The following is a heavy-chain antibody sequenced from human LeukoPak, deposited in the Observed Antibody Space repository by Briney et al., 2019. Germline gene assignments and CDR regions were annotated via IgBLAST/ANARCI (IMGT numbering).Heavy chain of an antibody. CDR3: ARNYGGNPLEEGY. D-gene: IGHD4-23*01. J-gene: IGHJ4*02. V-gene: IGHV4-39*01. CDR2: IYYSGST. Sequence: PSETLSLTCTVSGGSISSSSYYWGWIRQPPGKGLEWIGSIYYSGSTYYNPSLKSRVTISVDTSKNQFSLKLSSVTAADTAVYYCARNYGGNPLEEGYWGQGTLVTVSS. CDR1: GGSISSSSYY.